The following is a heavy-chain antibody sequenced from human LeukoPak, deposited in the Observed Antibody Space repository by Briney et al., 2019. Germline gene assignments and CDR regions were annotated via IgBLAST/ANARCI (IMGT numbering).Heavy chain of an antibody. V-gene: IGHV4-34*01. D-gene: IGHD3-10*01. CDR3: ARGGFYGHPFDF. J-gene: IGHJ4*02. CDR2: INHSGST. CDR1: GGSFSGYY. Sequence: SETLSLTCAVYGGSFSGYYWSWIRQPPGKGLEWIGEINHSGSTNYNPSLKSRVAISVDTSKNQVSLTLNSVTAADTAVYFCARGGFYGHPFDFGGQGTLVTVSS.